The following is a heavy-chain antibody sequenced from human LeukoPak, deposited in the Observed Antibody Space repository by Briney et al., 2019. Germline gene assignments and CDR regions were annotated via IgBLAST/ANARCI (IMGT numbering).Heavy chain of an antibody. J-gene: IGHJ4*02. V-gene: IGHV2-5*02. CDR3: AHVDMSIFFDY. D-gene: IGHD5-12*01. Sequence: VSGPTLVNPTQTLTLTCTFSGFSLSTSGVGVGWIRQPPGKALEWLALIYWDDDKRYSPSLKSRLTITKDTSKNQVVLTMTNVDPVDTATYYCAHVDMSIFFDYWGQGTLVTVSS. CDR2: IYWDDDK. CDR1: GFSLSTSGVG.